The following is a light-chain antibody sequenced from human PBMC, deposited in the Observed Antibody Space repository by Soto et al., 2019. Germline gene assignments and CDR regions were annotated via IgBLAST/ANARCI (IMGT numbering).Light chain of an antibody. CDR2: DAS. V-gene: IGKV1-5*01. CDR3: QQYNNY. CDR1: QSISSL. Sequence: DIQMTQPPSTLSASIGDRVTITCRASQSISSLLAWYQQKPGKAPKLLIYDASSLASGVPSRFSGSGSGTDFTLTISSLQPDDFATYYCQQYNNYFGQGTKVDIK. J-gene: IGKJ1*01.